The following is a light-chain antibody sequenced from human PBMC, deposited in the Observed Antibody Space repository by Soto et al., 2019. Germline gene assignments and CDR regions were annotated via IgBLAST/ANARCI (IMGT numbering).Light chain of an antibody. Sequence: QSALTQPHSVSGSPGQSVTISCTGTSGDVGGYNYVSWYQQHPGNAPKLMIYDVSKRPSGIPDRFSGSKSGNTASLTISGLQAGDEADYDCCSYTGSYTFVVFGGGTKLTVL. V-gene: IGLV2-11*01. CDR2: DVS. CDR3: CSYTGSYTFVV. J-gene: IGLJ2*01. CDR1: SGDVGGYNY.